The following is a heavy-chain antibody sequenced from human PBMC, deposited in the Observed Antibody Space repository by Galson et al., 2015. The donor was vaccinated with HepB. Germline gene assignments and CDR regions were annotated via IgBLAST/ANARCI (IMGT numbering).Heavy chain of an antibody. CDR3: ARSYYYDSSGYLYYFDY. V-gene: IGHV1-8*01. CDR1: GYTFISHD. Sequence: SVKVSCKASGYTFISHDINWVRQATGQGLEWVGWMSPNTGKSAYAQEFQGRVTMTRNTSIGTAYMELRRLRSDDTAIYYCARSYYYDSSGYLYYFDYWGQGTPVTVSS. CDR2: MSPNTGKS. D-gene: IGHD3-22*01. J-gene: IGHJ4*02.